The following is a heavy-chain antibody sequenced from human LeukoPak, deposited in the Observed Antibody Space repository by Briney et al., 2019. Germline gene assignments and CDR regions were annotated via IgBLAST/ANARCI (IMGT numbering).Heavy chain of an antibody. CDR2: IYSGGST. V-gene: IGHV3-53*01. CDR3: ARDLGGSYPFDY. CDR1: GFTFSSYW. D-gene: IGHD1-26*01. J-gene: IGHJ4*02. Sequence: GSLKLSCAASGFTFSSYWMHRVRPAPGKGLEWVSVIYSGGSTYYADSVKGRFTISRDNAKNSLYLQMNSLRAEDTAVYYCARDLGGSYPFDYWGQGTLVTVSS.